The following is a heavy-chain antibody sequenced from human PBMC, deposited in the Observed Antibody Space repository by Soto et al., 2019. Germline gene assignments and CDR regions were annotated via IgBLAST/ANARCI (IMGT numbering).Heavy chain of an antibody. J-gene: IGHJ4*02. V-gene: IGHV5-51*01. CDR2: IFPGGSDT. CDR1: GYTFTSQW. Sequence: GESLKISCKASGYTFTSQWIGWERQKSGIGLEWMGLIFPGGSDTRYSPSFQGQVTMSADKSFSTAFLQWSSLEASDTAMYYCARLVDGCSGYWGQGTLVTVSS. D-gene: IGHD2-15*01. CDR3: ARLVDGCSGY.